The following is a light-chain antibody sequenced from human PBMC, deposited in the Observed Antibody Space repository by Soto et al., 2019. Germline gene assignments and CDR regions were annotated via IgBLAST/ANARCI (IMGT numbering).Light chain of an antibody. CDR2: EVN. Sequence: SVLTHPPSASGSPGQSVAISCTGTSSDVGGYNYVPWHQQHPGKAPKLMIYEVNKRPSGVPDRFSGSKSGNTASLTVSGLQAEDEADYYCSSYAGSSNVFGTGTKVTVL. CDR3: SSYAGSSNV. V-gene: IGLV2-8*01. J-gene: IGLJ1*01. CDR1: SSDVGGYNY.